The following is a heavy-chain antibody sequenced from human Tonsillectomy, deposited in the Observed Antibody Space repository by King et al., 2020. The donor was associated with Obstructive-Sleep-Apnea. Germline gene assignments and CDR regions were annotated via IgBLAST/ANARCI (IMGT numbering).Heavy chain of an antibody. V-gene: IGHV4-39*01. J-gene: IGHJ4*02. D-gene: IGHD2-15*01. CDR1: GGSISSSSYY. CDR2: IYYSGST. Sequence: QLQESGPGLVKPSETLSLTCTVSGGSISSSSYYWGWIRQPPGKGLEWIGSIYYSGSTYYNPSLKSRVTISVDTSKNQVSLKLSPVTAADTAVYYCAGQGVVVAATHDYWGQGTLVTVSS. CDR3: AGQGVVVAATHDY.